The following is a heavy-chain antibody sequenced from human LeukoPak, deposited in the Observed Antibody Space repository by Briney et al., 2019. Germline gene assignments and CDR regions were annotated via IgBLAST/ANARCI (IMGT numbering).Heavy chain of an antibody. CDR1: GFTFSNYA. D-gene: IGHD4-17*01. CDR2: ISGSGGST. J-gene: IGHJ4*02. V-gene: IGHV3-23*01. Sequence: GSLRLSCAASGFTFSNYALSRVRQAPGKGLEWVSAISGSGGSTYYADSVKGRFTISRDNSKNTLYLQMNSLRAEDTAVYYCAKDLGDYADYWGQGTLVTVSS. CDR3: AKDLGDYADY.